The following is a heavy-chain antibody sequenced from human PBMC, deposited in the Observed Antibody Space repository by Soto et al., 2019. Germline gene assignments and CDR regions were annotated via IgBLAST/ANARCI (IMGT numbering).Heavy chain of an antibody. CDR1: GYSISSCYY. D-gene: IGHD6-6*01. CDR3: ARGGKAAPSSMTFDY. Sequence: PSETLSLTCAVSGYSISSCYYWGGIGQPPGKGLECIVSIYHSGSTYYNPSLKSRVTISVDTSKNQFSLKLSSVTAADTAVYYCARGGKAAPSSMTFDYWGQGTLVTVSS. J-gene: IGHJ4*02. CDR2: IYHSGST. V-gene: IGHV4-38-2*01.